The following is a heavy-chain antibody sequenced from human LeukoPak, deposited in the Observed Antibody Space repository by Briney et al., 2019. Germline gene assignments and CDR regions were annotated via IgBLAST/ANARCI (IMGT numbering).Heavy chain of an antibody. CDR2: INHSGST. CDR1: GGSFSGYY. Sequence: NPSETLSLTCAVYGGSFSGYYWSWIRQPPGKGLEWIGEINHSGSTNYNPSLKSRVTISVDTSKNQFSLKLSSVTAADTAVYYCARARVGSYFDYWGQGTLVTASS. D-gene: IGHD2-15*01. CDR3: ARARVGSYFDY. V-gene: IGHV4-34*01. J-gene: IGHJ4*02.